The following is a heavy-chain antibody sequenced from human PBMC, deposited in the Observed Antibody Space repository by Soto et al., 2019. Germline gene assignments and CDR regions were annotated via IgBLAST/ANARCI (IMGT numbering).Heavy chain of an antibody. CDR1: GYTFTSYG. J-gene: IGHJ3*02. CDR3: ARDPTIVGATDDAFDI. V-gene: IGHV1-18*01. CDR2: ISAYNGNT. D-gene: IGHD1-26*01. Sequence: QVPLVQSGAEVKKPGASVKVSCKASGYTFTSYGISWVRQAPGQGLEWMGWISAYNGNTNYAQKLQGRVTMTTDTSTSTAYMELRSLRSDDTAAYYCARDPTIVGATDDAFDIWGQGTMVTVSS.